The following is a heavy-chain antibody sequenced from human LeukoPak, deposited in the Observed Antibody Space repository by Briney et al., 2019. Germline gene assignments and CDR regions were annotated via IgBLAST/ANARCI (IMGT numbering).Heavy chain of an antibody. CDR1: GYIFSDYT. CDR3: TRDLEY. J-gene: IGHJ4*02. V-gene: IGHV3-48*01. Sequence: GGSLRLSCGASGYIFSDYTMNWVRQAPGKVPEGVSYFSSGGSVFHYADSVKGRFTISRDNVENSLYLQMNSLRVEDTAVYYCTRDLEYWGQGAVVTVS. CDR2: FSSGGSVF.